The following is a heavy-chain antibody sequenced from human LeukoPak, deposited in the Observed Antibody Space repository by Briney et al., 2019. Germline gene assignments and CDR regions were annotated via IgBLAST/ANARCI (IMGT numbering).Heavy chain of an antibody. V-gene: IGHV4-34*01. CDR3: AGNRDGYNYRPFDY. D-gene: IGHD5-24*01. J-gene: IGHJ4*02. CDR2: INHSGST. CDR1: GGSFSGYY. Sequence: PSETLSLTCAVYGGSFSGYYWSWIRQPPGKWLEWIGEINHSGSTNYNPSLKSRVTISVDTSKNQFSLKRSSVTAADTAVYYCAGNRDGYNYRPFDYWGQGTLVTVSS.